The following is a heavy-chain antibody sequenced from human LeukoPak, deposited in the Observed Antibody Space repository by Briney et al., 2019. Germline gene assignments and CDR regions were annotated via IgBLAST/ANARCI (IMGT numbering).Heavy chain of an antibody. Sequence: PSETLSLTCAVYGGSFSPYYRSWIRQPPGKGLEWIGEINHGGFTNYNPSLKSRVTISVDTSKNQFSLRLSSLTAADTAVYFCARGGGYSYYDYWGQGTLVTVSS. J-gene: IGHJ4*02. CDR2: INHGGFT. D-gene: IGHD5-18*01. CDR3: ARGGGYSYYDY. V-gene: IGHV4-34*01. CDR1: GGSFSPYY.